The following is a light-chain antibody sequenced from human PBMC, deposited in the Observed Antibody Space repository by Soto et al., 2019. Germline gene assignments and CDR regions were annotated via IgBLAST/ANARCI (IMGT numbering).Light chain of an antibody. CDR3: QQRSNWPPGAT. J-gene: IGKJ4*01. CDR2: DAS. Sequence: EIVLTQSPATLSLSPGERATLSCRASQSVSSYLAWYQQKPGQAPRLLIYDASNRATGIPARFSGSGSGTGFTLTISSLEPEDFAVYYCQQRSNWPPGATFGGGTKVEIK. V-gene: IGKV3-11*01. CDR1: QSVSSY.